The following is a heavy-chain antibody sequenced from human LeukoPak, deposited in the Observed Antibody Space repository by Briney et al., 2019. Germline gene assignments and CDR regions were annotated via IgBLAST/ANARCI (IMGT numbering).Heavy chain of an antibody. J-gene: IGHJ6*02. CDR2: INPNSGGT. V-gene: IGHV1-2*02. Sequence: ASVKVSCKASGYTFTGCYMHWVRQAPGQGLEWMGWINPNSGGTNYAQKFQGRVTMTRDTSISTAYMELSRLRSDDTAVYYCARGRAYSYYYYGMDVWGQGTTVTVSS. D-gene: IGHD1-1*01. CDR1: GYTFTGCY. CDR3: ARGRAYSYYYYGMDV.